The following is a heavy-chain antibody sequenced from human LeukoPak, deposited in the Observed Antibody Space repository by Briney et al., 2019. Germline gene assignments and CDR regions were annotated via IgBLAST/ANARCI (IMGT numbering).Heavy chain of an antibody. CDR2: IRQDGSEK. Sequence: PGGSLRLSCAASGFTFSGYRMNWVRQAPGKGLEWVAYIRQDGSEKYYVDSVKGRFTISRDNAKNSLYLQMNSLGAEDTAVYYCASGRPFDYRGQGTLVTVSS. J-gene: IGHJ4*02. V-gene: IGHV3-7*01. D-gene: IGHD1-26*01. CDR1: GFTFSGYR. CDR3: ASGRPFDY.